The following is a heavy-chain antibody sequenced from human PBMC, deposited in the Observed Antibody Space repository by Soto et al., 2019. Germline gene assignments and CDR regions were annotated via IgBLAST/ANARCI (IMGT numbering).Heavy chain of an antibody. J-gene: IGHJ5*02. D-gene: IGHD3-22*01. CDR3: VTSSGYH. Sequence: QVQLVESGGGVVHPGMSLTLSCVASGFAFNTYGMNWVRQAPGGGLELVAVIWFDGTNEYYSDSVKGRFTIFRDNSRNTLHLQMRGLRVDDTVIYYCVTSSGYHWGQGTLVTVSS. V-gene: IGHV3-33*08. CDR1: GFAFNTYG. CDR2: IWFDGTNE.